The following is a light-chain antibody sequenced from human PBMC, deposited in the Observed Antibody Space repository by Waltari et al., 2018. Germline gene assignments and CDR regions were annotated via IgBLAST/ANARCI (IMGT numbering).Light chain of an antibody. CDR3: QEAYRYPWT. Sequence: DIQMTQSPSSLSASAGDTVTITCQASQAIGNNLHWYQQKPGKAPKLLIYRASSLQSGVPSRFSGSGTGTDFTLTISSLQPEDFVTYYCQEAYRYPWTFGQGNKVE. CDR2: RAS. CDR1: QAIGNN. V-gene: IGKV1-NL1*01. J-gene: IGKJ1*01.